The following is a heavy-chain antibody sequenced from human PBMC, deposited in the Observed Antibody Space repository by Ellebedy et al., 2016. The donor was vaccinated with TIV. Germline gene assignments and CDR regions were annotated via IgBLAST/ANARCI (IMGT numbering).Heavy chain of an antibody. J-gene: IGHJ4*02. CDR1: GGSISSYY. CDR3: ARDGFVGAFDY. V-gene: IGHV4-59*01. D-gene: IGHD1-26*01. Sequence: MPSETLSLTCTVSGGSISSYYWSWIRQPPGKGLEWIGYMYYSGSTNYNPSLKSRVTISVDTSKNQFSLKLSSVTAADTAVYYCARDGFVGAFDYWGQGALVTVSS. CDR2: MYYSGST.